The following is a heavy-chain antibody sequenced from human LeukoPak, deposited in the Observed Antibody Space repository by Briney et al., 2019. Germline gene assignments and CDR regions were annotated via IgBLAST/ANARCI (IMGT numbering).Heavy chain of an antibody. V-gene: IGHV3-30*03. J-gene: IGHJ6*02. D-gene: IGHD2-2*02. Sequence: GGSLRLSCAASGFTFSSYGMHWVRQAPGKGLEWVAVISYDGSNKYYADSVKGRFTISRDNSKNTLYLRMNSLRAEDTAVYYCASRELYGPNYYYYYGMDVWGQGTTVTVSS. CDR2: ISYDGSNK. CDR1: GFTFSSYG. CDR3: ASRELYGPNYYYYYGMDV.